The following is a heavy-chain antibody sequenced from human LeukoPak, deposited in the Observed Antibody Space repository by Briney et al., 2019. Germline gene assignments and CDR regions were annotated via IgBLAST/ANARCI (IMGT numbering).Heavy chain of an antibody. CDR2: IYYSGST. CDR1: GCSISGYY. Sequence: SETLSLTCTVSGCSISGYYWSWIRQPPGKGLEWIGYIYYSGSTNYNPSLKSRVTISVDTSKNQFSLKLSSVTAADTAVYYCARTNGDYGVYYYYGMDVWGQGTTVTVSS. V-gene: IGHV4-59*01. J-gene: IGHJ6*02. CDR3: ARTNGDYGVYYYYGMDV. D-gene: IGHD4-17*01.